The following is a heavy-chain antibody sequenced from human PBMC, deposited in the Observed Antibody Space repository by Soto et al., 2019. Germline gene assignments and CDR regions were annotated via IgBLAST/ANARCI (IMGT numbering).Heavy chain of an antibody. CDR3: ATSSGWYGAPPGEFDY. V-gene: IGHV3-30*03. Sequence: GGSLRLSCAASGFTFSSYGMHWVRQAPGKGLEWVAVISYDGSNKYYADSVKGRFTISRDNSKNTLYLQMNSLRAEDTAVYYCATSSGWYGAPPGEFDYWGQGTLVTVSS. J-gene: IGHJ4*02. CDR2: ISYDGSNK. D-gene: IGHD6-19*01. CDR1: GFTFSSYG.